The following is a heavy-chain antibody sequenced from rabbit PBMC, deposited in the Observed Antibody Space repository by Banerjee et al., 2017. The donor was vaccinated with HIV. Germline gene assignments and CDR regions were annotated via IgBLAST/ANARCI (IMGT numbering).Heavy chain of an antibody. Sequence: QSLEESGGGLVQPEGSLTLTCTASGFSFSSSYYMTWVRQAPGKGLEWIGCISTGSGSTDYASWAKGRFTISKTSSTTVTLQMTSLTAADTATYFCARDLDDYLWGQGTLVTVS. CDR3: ARDLDDYL. J-gene: IGHJ3*01. CDR2: ISTGSGST. V-gene: IGHV1S40*01. CDR1: GFSFSSSYY. D-gene: IGHD2-1*01.